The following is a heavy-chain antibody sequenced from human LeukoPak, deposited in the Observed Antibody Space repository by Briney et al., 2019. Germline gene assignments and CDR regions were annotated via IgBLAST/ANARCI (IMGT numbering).Heavy chain of an antibody. CDR2: IKEDGSEK. V-gene: IGHV3-7*01. CDR3: ARDPYGDNWFDS. D-gene: IGHD4-17*01. CDR1: GFTFSSYW. Sequence: GGSLRLSCAASGFTFSSYWMSWVRQAPGKGLEWVANIKEDGSEKYYVDSVKGRFTISRDNAKKSLYLQMNNLRAEDTAVYYCARDPYGDNWFDSWGQGTLVTVSS. J-gene: IGHJ5*01.